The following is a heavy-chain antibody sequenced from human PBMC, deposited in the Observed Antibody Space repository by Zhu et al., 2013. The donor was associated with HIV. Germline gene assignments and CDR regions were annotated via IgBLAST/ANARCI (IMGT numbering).Heavy chain of an antibody. CDR3: ARVPCYITGCSPINWFDP. Sequence: QVQVVQSGAAVKKPGASVRVSCKTSGFTFTSHGFFWVRQAPGQGLEWMGWINPNNGATNYAQKFQGRVTMSRDTSITTVYMDLNRLSSDDTAVYYCARVPCYITGCSPINWFDPWAREPRSPSPQ. CDR1: GFTFTSHG. CDR2: INPNNGAT. D-gene: IGHD3-3*01. V-gene: IGHV1-2*02. J-gene: IGHJ5*02.